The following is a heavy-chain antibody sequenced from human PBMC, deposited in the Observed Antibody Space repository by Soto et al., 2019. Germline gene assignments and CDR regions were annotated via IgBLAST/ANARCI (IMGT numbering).Heavy chain of an antibody. Sequence: QTLSLTCTVSGGSISSGGYYWSWIRQHPGKGLEWIGYIYYSGSTYYNPSLKSRVTISVDTSKNQFSLKLSSVTAADTAVYYCARASREYYYDSSGQLGGYYFDYWGQGTLVTVSS. CDR2: IYYSGST. V-gene: IGHV4-31*03. CDR1: GGSISSGGYY. CDR3: ARASREYYYDSSGQLGGYYFDY. J-gene: IGHJ4*02. D-gene: IGHD3-22*01.